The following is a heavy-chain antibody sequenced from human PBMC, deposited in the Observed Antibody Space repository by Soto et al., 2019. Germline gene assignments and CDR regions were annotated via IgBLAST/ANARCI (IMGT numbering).Heavy chain of an antibody. D-gene: IGHD5-12*01. CDR2: IYYSGST. CDR1: GGSISSGDYY. Sequence: SETLSLTCTVSGGSISSGDYYWSWIRQPPGKGLEWIGYIYYSGSTYYNPSLKSRVTISVDTSKNQFSLQLNSVTPEDTAVYYCARDTSIVATNPLLDYWGQGTLVTVSS. J-gene: IGHJ4*02. CDR3: ARDTSIVATNPLLDY. V-gene: IGHV4-30-4*01.